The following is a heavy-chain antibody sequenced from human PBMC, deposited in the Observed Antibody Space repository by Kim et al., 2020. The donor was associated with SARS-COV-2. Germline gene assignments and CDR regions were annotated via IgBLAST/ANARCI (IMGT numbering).Heavy chain of an antibody. Sequence: GGSLRLSCAASGFTFSSYAMHWVRQAPGKGLEWVAVISYDGSNKYYADSVKGRFTISRDNSKNTLYLQMNSLRAEDTAVYYCARPSSYQLLDYSSSWYLGWFDPWGQGTLVTVSS. J-gene: IGHJ5*02. CDR1: GFTFSSYA. V-gene: IGHV3-30-3*01. D-gene: IGHD6-13*01. CDR3: ARPSSYQLLDYSSSWYLGWFDP. CDR2: ISYDGSNK.